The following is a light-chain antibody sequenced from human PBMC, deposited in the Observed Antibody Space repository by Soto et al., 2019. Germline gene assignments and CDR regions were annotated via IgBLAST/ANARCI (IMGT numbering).Light chain of an antibody. CDR3: SSYTSSSTLYV. CDR1: SSDVGGYKY. V-gene: IGLV2-14*01. CDR2: DVS. J-gene: IGLJ1*01. Sequence: QSVLTQPASVSGSPGQSITISCTGTSSDVGGYKYVSWYQQHPGKAPKVMIYDVSNRPSGVSNRFSGSKSGNTASLTISGLQAEDEADYYFSSYTSSSTLYVFGTGTKVTVL.